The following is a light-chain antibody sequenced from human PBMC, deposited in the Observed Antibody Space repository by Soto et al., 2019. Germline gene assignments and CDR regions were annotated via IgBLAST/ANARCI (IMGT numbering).Light chain of an antibody. CDR1: SSNIGAGYD. J-gene: IGLJ1*01. CDR2: GNS. CDR3: QSYDSSLSGSGV. V-gene: IGLV1-40*01. Sequence: QAVVTQPPSVSGAPGQRVTISCTGSSSNIGAGYDVHWYQQLPGTAPKLLIYGNSNRPSVVPDRFSGSKSGTSASLAITGLHAEDEADYYCQSYDSSLSGSGVFGTGTKLTVL.